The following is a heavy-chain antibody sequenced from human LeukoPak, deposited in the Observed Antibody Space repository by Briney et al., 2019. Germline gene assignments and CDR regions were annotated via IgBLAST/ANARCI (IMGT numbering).Heavy chain of an antibody. D-gene: IGHD4-17*01. V-gene: IGHV1-69*06. J-gene: IGHJ5*02. CDR1: GGTFSSHA. Sequence: SVKVSCKASGGTFSSHAISWVRQAPGQGPEWMGGIIPIIGTANYAQKFQGRVTIIADKSTSTAYMELSSLRSEDTAVYYCARDYLEYGDYGHGTWGQGTLVTVSS. CDR2: IIPIIGTA. CDR3: ARDYLEYGDYGHGT.